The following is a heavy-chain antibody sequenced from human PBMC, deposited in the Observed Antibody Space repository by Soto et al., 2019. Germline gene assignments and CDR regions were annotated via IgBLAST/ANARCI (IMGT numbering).Heavy chain of an antibody. CDR2: INHSGST. J-gene: IGHJ5*02. CDR1: GGSFSGYY. D-gene: IGHD2-2*01. Sequence: SETLSLTCAVYGGSFSGYYWSWIRQPPGKGLEWIGEINHSGSTNYNPSLKSRVTISVDTSKNQFSLKLSSVTAADTAVYYCATGYCSSKRCYGGGWFDPWGQGTLVTVSS. V-gene: IGHV4-34*01. CDR3: ATGYCSSKRCYGGGWFDP.